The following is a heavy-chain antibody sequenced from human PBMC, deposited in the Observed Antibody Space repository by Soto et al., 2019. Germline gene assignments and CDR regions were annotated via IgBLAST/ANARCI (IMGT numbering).Heavy chain of an antibody. V-gene: IGHV3-48*02. CDR2: ISLSGSTI. Sequence: GGSLRLSCAASGFTFNAYTMNWVRQAPGKGLEWVSSISLSGSTIYYRDSVKGRFTTSRDNAKNSLYLQMNSLSDEDTATYYCARDKGYNGMDVWGQGTTVTVSS. CDR3: ARDKGYNGMDV. J-gene: IGHJ6*02. D-gene: IGHD6-13*01. CDR1: GFTFNAYT.